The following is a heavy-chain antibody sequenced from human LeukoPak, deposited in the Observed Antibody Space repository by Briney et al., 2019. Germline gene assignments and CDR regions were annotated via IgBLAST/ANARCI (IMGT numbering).Heavy chain of an antibody. D-gene: IGHD4-17*01. Sequence: PGRSLRLSCAASGFTFDDYAMHWVRQAPGKGLEWVSGISWNSGSIGYADSVKGRFTISRDNAKNSLYLQMNSLRAEDTAVYYCASRDDYGDYNFDYWGQGTLVTVSS. J-gene: IGHJ4*02. CDR2: ISWNSGSI. CDR1: GFTFDDYA. CDR3: ASRDDYGDYNFDY. V-gene: IGHV3-9*01.